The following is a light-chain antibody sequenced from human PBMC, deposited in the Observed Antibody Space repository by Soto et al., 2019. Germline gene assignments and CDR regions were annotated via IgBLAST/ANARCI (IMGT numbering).Light chain of an antibody. J-gene: IGKJ1*01. CDR2: DAS. V-gene: IGKV1-5*01. CDR1: QSINIW. Sequence: DIQLTQSPSTLSASVGDRITLTCRASQSINIWLAWYQQTPGKAPKILIFDASRLATGVPSRFSGSGSGTAFTLTICVLLTDDFATCYCQQYNGYSTLTFGQGTRVETK. CDR3: QQYNGYSTLT.